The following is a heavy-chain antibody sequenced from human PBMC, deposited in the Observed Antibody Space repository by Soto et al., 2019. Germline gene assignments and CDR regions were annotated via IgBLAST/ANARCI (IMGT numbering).Heavy chain of an antibody. D-gene: IGHD3-22*01. V-gene: IGHV4-31*03. CDR3: ARDPLEYNYDSSGYSSY. CDR1: GGSISSPNFY. J-gene: IGHJ4*02. CDR2: IYYNGTT. Sequence: PSETLSLTCTVSGGSISSPNFYWSWIRQHPGRGLEWIGHIYYNGTTYYNPTLKSRVSISVDTSKNQFSLKLSSVTAADTAVYYCARDPLEYNYDSSGYSSYWGQGTLVTVSS.